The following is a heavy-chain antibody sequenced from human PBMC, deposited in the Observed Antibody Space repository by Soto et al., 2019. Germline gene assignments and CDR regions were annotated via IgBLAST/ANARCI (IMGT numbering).Heavy chain of an antibody. CDR2: ISAGGGNT. CDR3: AKTTPSIHGFDP. Sequence: EVQLLESGGGLVQPGGSLRLSCAASGFTFSSYAMSWVRQAPGKGLEWVSAISAGGGNTYYRDSVKGRFTISRDNSKITLYLQMNSLRAEDTAVYFCAKTTPSIHGFDPWGQGTLVTVSS. J-gene: IGHJ5*02. CDR1: GFTFSSYA. V-gene: IGHV3-23*01. D-gene: IGHD1-1*01.